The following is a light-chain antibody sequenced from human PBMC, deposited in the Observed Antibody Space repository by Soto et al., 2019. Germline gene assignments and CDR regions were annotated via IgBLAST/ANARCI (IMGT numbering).Light chain of an antibody. J-gene: IGKJ1*01. CDR2: GAS. CDR1: QSISSY. CDR3: QQYNSYPWT. Sequence: AIQVTQSPSSLSASVGDRVPITCRASQSISSYLNWYQQKPGKAPKLLIYGASTLESGVPSRFSGSGSGTEFTLTISSLQPDDFATYYCQQYNSYPWTFGQGTIVDVK. V-gene: IGKV1-13*02.